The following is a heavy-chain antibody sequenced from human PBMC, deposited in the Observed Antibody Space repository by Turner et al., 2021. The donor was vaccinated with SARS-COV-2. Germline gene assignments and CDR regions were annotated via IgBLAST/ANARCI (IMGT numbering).Heavy chain of an antibody. J-gene: IGHJ6*02. Sequence: QVHLVESGGGVVQPGRSLRLSCAASGFTFSSYAMHWVRQAPGKGLEWVAVISYDGSNKYYADSVKGRFTISRDNSKNTLYLQMNSLRAEDTAVYYCARESVATMVYDGMDVWGQGTTVTVSS. CDR1: GFTFSSYA. CDR3: ARESVATMVYDGMDV. CDR2: ISYDGSNK. D-gene: IGHD5-12*01. V-gene: IGHV3-30*04.